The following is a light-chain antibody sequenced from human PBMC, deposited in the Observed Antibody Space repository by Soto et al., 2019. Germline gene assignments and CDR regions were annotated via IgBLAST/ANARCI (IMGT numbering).Light chain of an antibody. J-gene: IGKJ1*01. Sequence: EIVMTQSPATLSVSPGESATLSCRASQSVSSNLAWYQQKPGQAPRLLIYGASTRVTGIPAKFSGSGSGTDFTLTISSLKSEDFAVYYCQQYNNWPPWTFGQGTKVEIK. V-gene: IGKV3-15*01. CDR1: QSVSSN. CDR2: GAS. CDR3: QQYNNWPPWT.